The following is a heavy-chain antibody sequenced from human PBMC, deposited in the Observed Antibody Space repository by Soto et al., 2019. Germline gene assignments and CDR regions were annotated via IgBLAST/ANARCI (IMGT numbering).Heavy chain of an antibody. J-gene: IGHJ6*01. D-gene: IGHD1-26*01. Sequence: SVKVSCKASGGTFSSYAISWVRQAPGQGLEWMGGIIPIFGTANYAQKFQGRVTITADESTSTAYMELRSLRTEGTAVYFCACIHIVGLRAPNYGMEVRGQVNTVVLSS. V-gene: IGHV1-69*13. CDR2: IIPIFGTA. CDR1: GGTFSSYA. CDR3: ACIHIVGLRAPNYGMEV.